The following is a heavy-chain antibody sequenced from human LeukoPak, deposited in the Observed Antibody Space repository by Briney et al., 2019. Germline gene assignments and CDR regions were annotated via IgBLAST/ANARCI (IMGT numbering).Heavy chain of an antibody. CDR3: ARKGITIFGVVPKTHYYYYGMDV. Sequence: SVKVSCKASGGTFGSYAISWVRQAPGQGLEWMGGIIPIFGTANYAQKFQGRVTITADESTSTAYMELSSLRSEDTAVYYCARKGITIFGVVPKTHYYYYGMDVWGQGTTVTVSS. D-gene: IGHD3-3*01. CDR2: IIPIFGTA. CDR1: GGTFGSYA. V-gene: IGHV1-69*01. J-gene: IGHJ6*02.